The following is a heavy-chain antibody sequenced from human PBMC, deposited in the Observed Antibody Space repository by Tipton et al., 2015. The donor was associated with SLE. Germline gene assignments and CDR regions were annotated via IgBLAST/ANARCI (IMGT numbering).Heavy chain of an antibody. Sequence: SLRLSCAASGFTFSAYAMSWVRQAPGKGLEWVAGIKNSGVGTFYTDSVKGRFSISKDNSKNTLVLQMNSLGAEDMAVYFCAKERAAAGVPYFDSWGQGTLVTVSS. CDR3: AKERAAAGVPYFDS. CDR2: IKNSGVGT. V-gene: IGHV3-23*01. J-gene: IGHJ4*02. D-gene: IGHD6-13*01. CDR1: GFTFSAYA.